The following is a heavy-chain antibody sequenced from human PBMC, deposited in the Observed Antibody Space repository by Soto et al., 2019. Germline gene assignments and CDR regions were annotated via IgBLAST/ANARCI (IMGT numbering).Heavy chain of an antibody. CDR1: GFSLSTSGMC. CDR2: IDWDDDK. J-gene: IGHJ5*02. CDR3: ARAYYYDSSGYYWVDP. V-gene: IGHV2-70*01. Sequence: ESGPTLVNPTQTLTLTCTFSGFSLSTSGMCVSWIRQPPGKALEWLALIDWDDDKYYSTSLKTRLTISKDTSKNQVVLTMTNMDPVDTATYYCARAYYYDSSGYYWVDPWGQGTLVTVSS. D-gene: IGHD3-22*01.